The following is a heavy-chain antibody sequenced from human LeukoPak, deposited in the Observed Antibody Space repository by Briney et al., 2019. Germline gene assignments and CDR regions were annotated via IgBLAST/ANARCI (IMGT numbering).Heavy chain of an antibody. V-gene: IGHV3-23*01. CDR1: GFTFSNYA. CDR3: ARDLAWDAFDI. Sequence: PGGSLRLSCAASGFTFSNYAMNWVRQAPGKGLEWVSLISGSTGSTYYADSVKGRFSISRDNSKNTVYLQMNSLRAEDTAVYYCARDLAWDAFDIWGQGTMVTVSS. CDR2: ISGSTGST. J-gene: IGHJ3*02.